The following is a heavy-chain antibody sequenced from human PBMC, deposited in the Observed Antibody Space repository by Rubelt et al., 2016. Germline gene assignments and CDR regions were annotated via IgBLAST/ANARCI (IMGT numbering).Heavy chain of an antibody. Sequence: MHWVRQAPGQRLEWMGWINAGNGNTKYSQKFQGRVTITRDTSASTAYMELSSLRSEDTAVYYCARDRAWNYVPDWYFDLWGRGTLVTVSS. D-gene: IGHD1-7*01. CDR3: ARDRAWNYVPDWYFDL. V-gene: IGHV1-3*01. J-gene: IGHJ2*01. CDR2: INAGNGNT.